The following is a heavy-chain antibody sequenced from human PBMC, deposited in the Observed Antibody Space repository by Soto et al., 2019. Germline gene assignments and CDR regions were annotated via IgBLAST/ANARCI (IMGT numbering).Heavy chain of an antibody. Sequence: EVQLVESGGGLVQPGRSLRLSCAASGFTFDDYAMHWVRQAPGKGLEWVSGISWISGSIGYADSVKGRFTISRDNAKNSLYLQMNSLSDEDTALYYCAKDSSSGLYYYYYMDVWGKGTTVTVSS. V-gene: IGHV3-9*01. CDR2: ISWISGSI. J-gene: IGHJ6*03. D-gene: IGHD6-19*01. CDR3: AKDSSSGLYYYYYMDV. CDR1: GFTFDDYA.